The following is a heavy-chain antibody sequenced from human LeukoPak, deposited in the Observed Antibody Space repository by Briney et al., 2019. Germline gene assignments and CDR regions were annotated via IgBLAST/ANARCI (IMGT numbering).Heavy chain of an antibody. CDR3: AASRIAVAGWFDP. J-gene: IGHJ5*02. D-gene: IGHD6-19*01. CDR2: ISYDGSNK. V-gene: IGHV3-30-3*01. CDR1: GFTFSSYA. Sequence: PGGSLRLSCAASGFTFSSYAMSWVRQAPGKGLEWVAVISYDGSNKYYADSVKGRFTISRDNSKNTLYLQMNSLRAEDTAVYYCAASRIAVAGWFDPWGQGTLVTVSS.